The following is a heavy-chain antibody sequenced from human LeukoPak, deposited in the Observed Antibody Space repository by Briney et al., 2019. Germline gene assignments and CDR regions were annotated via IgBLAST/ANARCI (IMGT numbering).Heavy chain of an antibody. CDR3: ARLTWDTTMVRYYFDF. Sequence: SETLSLTCTVSGGSISSYYWSWIRQPPGKGLEWIGYIYYSGSTNYNPSLKSRVTISVDMSKNQFSLKLSSVTAADTAVYYCARLTWDTTMVRYYFDFWGQGTLVTVSS. D-gene: IGHD5-18*01. CDR2: IYYSGST. J-gene: IGHJ4*02. V-gene: IGHV4-59*12. CDR1: GGSISSYY.